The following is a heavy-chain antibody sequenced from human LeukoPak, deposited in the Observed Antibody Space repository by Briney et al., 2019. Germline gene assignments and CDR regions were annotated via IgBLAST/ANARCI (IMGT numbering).Heavy chain of an antibody. V-gene: IGHV1-8*03. D-gene: IGHD5-12*01. CDR2: MNPNSGNT. Sequence: ASVKVSCKASGYTFTSYDINWVRQAPGQGLEWMGWMNPNSGNTDYAQKFQGRFTITINTSISTAYMELSSLRSEDTAVYYCARAFGGHDEWYYFDYWGQGTLVTVSS. J-gene: IGHJ4*02. CDR3: ARAFGGHDEWYYFDY. CDR1: GYTFTSYD.